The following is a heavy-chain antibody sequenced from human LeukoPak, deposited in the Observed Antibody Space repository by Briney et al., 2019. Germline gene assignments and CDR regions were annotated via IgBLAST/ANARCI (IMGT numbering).Heavy chain of an antibody. Sequence: SETLSLTCTVFGYSISSGYYWGWIRQPPGKGLEWIGSIYHSGSTYYNPSLKSRVTISVDTSKNQFSLKLSSVTAADTAVYYCARDPLSGSYPFDPWGQGTLVTVSS. J-gene: IGHJ5*02. CDR3: ARDPLSGSYPFDP. V-gene: IGHV4-38-2*02. CDR1: GYSISSGYY. D-gene: IGHD3-10*01. CDR2: IYHSGST.